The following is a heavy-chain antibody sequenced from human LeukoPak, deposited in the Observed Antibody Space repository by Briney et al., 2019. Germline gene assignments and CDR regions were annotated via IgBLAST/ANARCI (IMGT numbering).Heavy chain of an antibody. J-gene: IGHJ5*02. V-gene: IGHV1-8*01. CDR3: ARGIPAAAGGNWFDP. CDR2: MNPNSGNT. CDR1: GYTFTSYV. Sequence: ASVKVSCKASGYTFTSYVINWVRQATGQGLEWMGWMNPNSGNTDYAQKFQGRVTMTSDTSISTAYMELSSLRSEDTAVYYCARGIPAAAGGNWFDPWGQGTLVTVSS. D-gene: IGHD3-16*01.